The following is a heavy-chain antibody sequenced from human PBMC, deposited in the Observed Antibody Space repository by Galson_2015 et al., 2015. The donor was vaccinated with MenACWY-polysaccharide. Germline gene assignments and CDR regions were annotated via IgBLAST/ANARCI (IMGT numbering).Heavy chain of an antibody. V-gene: IGHV4-59*12. CDR2: IYYTGST. Sequence: ETLSLTCTVSGGSIANYSWSWIRQPPGKGLEWIAYIYYTGSTDYNPSLKSRVTMSVDTSKSQFSLKLSSVTAMDTAVYYCARESDAYYMDVWGKGTTVTVSS. CDR1: GGSIANYS. J-gene: IGHJ6*03. D-gene: IGHD2-21*01. CDR3: ARESDAYYMDV.